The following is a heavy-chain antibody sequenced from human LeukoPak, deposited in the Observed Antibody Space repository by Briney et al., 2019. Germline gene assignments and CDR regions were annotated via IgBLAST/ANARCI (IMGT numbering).Heavy chain of an antibody. J-gene: IGHJ2*01. CDR1: GYTFISYD. D-gene: IGHD3-22*01. CDR3: ARRDRDSMIVVAYLLERRYCRL. V-gene: IGHV1-8*01. CDR2: MNPNSGNT. Sequence: GASVNVSCKASGYTFISYDINGVRQASGQGLDGMGWMNPNSGNTGYGQKFQGRVTMTRDSSIHTAYMELSSLRSADTAVYYCARRDRDSMIVVAYLLERRYCRLWGRGTRVTLSS.